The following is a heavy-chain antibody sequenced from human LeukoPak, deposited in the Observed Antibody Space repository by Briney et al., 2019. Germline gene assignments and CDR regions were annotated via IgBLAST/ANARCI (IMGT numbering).Heavy chain of an antibody. Sequence: PGGSLRLSCAASAFTVSSNYMSWVRQAPVKRLEWVSVIYSGGSTYYADSVKGRFTISRDNSKNTLYLQMNSLRAEDTAVYYCAGHSSVYYFDYWGQGTLVTVSS. CDR3: AGHSSVYYFDY. J-gene: IGHJ4*02. D-gene: IGHD4-11*01. CDR1: AFTVSSNY. CDR2: IYSGGST. V-gene: IGHV3-53*01.